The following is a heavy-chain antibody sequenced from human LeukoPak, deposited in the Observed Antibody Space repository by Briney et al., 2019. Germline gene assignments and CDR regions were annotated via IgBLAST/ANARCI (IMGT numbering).Heavy chain of an antibody. CDR1: GVSRSSDY. D-gene: IGHD1-26*01. Sequence: PSETLSLTCTVSGVSRSSDYWSRIRQPPGKGLEWIGYVSYGGNTNYNPSLKSRVTISVDTSKNQFSLKLSSVTAADTAVYYCARGLQWDLQAFDIWGQGTMVTVSS. J-gene: IGHJ3*02. CDR3: ARGLQWDLQAFDI. CDR2: VSYGGNT. V-gene: IGHV4-59*01.